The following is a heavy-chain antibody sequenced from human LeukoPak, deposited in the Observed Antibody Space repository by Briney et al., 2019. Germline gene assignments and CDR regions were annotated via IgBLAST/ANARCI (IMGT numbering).Heavy chain of an antibody. CDR3: ARDYMDV. J-gene: IGHJ6*03. V-gene: IGHV4-59*01. CDR1: GGSISSYY. CDR2: IYYSGST. Sequence: PETLSLTCTVSGGSISSYYWSWIRQPPGKGLEWIGYIYYSGSTNYNPSLKSRVTISVDTSKNQFSLKLSSVTAADTAVYYCARDYMDVWGKGTTVTVSS.